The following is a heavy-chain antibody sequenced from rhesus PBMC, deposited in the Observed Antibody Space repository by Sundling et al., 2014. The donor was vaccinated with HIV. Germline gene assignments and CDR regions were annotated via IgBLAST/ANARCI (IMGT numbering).Heavy chain of an antibody. V-gene: IGHV3-103*01. CDR2: IDSGGHST. J-gene: IGHJ4*01. CDR3: ARDDSYGWSFDY. D-gene: IGHD5-36*01. CDR1: GFTFSRYG. Sequence: EVQLVETGGGLVQPGGSLKLSCAASGFTFSRYGMNWVRQAPGKGLEWVSLIDSGGHSTYYADSVKGRFTISRDNSKNTVSLEMHSLRPEDTAVYYCARDDSYGWSFDYWGQGVLVTVSS.